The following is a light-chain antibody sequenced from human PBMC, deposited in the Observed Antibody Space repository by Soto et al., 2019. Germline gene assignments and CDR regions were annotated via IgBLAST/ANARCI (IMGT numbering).Light chain of an antibody. V-gene: IGLV2-8*01. J-gene: IGLJ3*02. CDR2: EVD. CDR3: SSYAGSSNLWFFGSGTNDLWV. CDR1: SSDVGAYNS. Sequence: QSALTQPPSASGSPGQSVTISCTGTSSDVGAYNSVSWYRQYPGKAPKLLIYEVDNRPSGVPGRFSGSKSGNTASLTVSGLQADDEAAYYCSSYAGSSNLWFFGSGTNDLWVFGGGTKLTVL.